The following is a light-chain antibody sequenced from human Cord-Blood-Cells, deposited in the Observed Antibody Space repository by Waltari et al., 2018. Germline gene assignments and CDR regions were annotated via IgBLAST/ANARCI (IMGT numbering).Light chain of an antibody. J-gene: IGKJ3*01. CDR2: AAS. Sequence: DIQMTQSPSSLSASVGDRVTITCRASQSISSYLNWYQQKPGKAPKLLIYAASSLQSGVPSRFSGSGSGTDFNLTLSSLQPEDFTTYYCQQSYSTPVTFGPWTKVDIK. CDR1: QSISSY. V-gene: IGKV1-39*01. CDR3: QQSYSTPVT.